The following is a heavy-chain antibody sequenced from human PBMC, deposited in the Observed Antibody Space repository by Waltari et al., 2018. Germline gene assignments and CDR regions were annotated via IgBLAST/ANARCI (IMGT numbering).Heavy chain of an antibody. CDR3: AREIGYSGALDY. V-gene: IGHV3-30*15. J-gene: IGHJ4*02. CDR2: VSSDGSIT. CDR1: GFTFSNYA. Sequence: QVQLVESGGGVVQPGRSLSLSCAASGFTFSNYAMQWVRQAPGKGVDWVAVVSSDGSITYYAESVKGRFTISRDNSKNTVYLQMSSLRAEDTGIYYCAREIGYSGALDYWGRGDLVTVSS. D-gene: IGHD2-15*01.